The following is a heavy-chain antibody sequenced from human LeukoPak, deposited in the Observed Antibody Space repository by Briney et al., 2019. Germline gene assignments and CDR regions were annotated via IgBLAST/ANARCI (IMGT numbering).Heavy chain of an antibody. CDR2: MALSGGPT. J-gene: IGHJ5*02. CDR3: ARDFSLVVGASDS. V-gene: IGHV3-23*01. D-gene: IGHD1-26*01. CDR1: GFTFSAYA. Sequence: PGGSLRLSCAASGFTFSAYAMAWVRRPPGRGLEWVSTMALSGGPTHYAGAVEGRFTISRDDSKSTLYLHINNLGAEDTAVYYCARDFSLVVGASDSWGKGTLVTVSS.